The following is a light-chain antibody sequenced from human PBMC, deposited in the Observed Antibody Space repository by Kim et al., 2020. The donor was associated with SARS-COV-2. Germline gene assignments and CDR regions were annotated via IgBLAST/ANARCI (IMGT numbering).Light chain of an antibody. CDR2: GNS. CDR3: QSYDSSLSGWV. J-gene: IGLJ3*02. V-gene: IGLV1-40*03. CDR1: SSNSGACYD. Sequence: QVVTISGTWGSSNSGACYDVHWYQQLPGPAPKLLIYGNSNRPSCVPDRFSGTKSDASASLAITGLQAEDEADYYCQSYDSSLSGWVFGGGTQLTVL.